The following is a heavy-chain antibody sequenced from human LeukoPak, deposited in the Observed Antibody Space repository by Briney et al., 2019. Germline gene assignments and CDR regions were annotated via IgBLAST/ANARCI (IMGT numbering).Heavy chain of an antibody. CDR2: ISSSSSTI. Sequence: QPGGSLRLSCAASGFTFSSYSMNWVRQAPGKGLEWVSYISSSSSTIYYADSVKGRFTISRDNAKNSLYLQMDSLRAEDTAVYYCARDWGRSYYDFWSDLRGYYYGMDVWGQGTTVTVSS. D-gene: IGHD3-3*01. CDR3: ARDWGRSYYDFWSDLRGYYYGMDV. J-gene: IGHJ6*02. V-gene: IGHV3-48*04. CDR1: GFTFSSYS.